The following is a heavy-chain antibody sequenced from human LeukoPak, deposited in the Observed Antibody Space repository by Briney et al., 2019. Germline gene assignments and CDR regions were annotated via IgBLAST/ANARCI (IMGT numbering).Heavy chain of an antibody. Sequence: GRSLRLSCAASGFTFSTYSMNWVRQAPGKGLEWISYISGSSGAKHYADSVKGRFTIFRDHAKSSLYLQMNSLRVEDTAIYYCAIILATLSYWGQGTLVTVPS. D-gene: IGHD5-12*01. J-gene: IGHJ4*02. CDR1: GFTFSTYS. CDR3: AIILATLSY. V-gene: IGHV3-48*01. CDR2: ISGSSGAK.